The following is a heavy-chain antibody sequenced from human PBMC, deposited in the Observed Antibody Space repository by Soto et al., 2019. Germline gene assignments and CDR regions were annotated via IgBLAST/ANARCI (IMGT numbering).Heavy chain of an antibody. V-gene: IGHV1-69*01. Sequence: QVQLVQSGAEVKKPGSSVKVSCKASADTFSSSAFSWVRQAPGQGLEWMGGIIPFFHAANYAQRFQGRVTITADESPSTVSMELSSLTSEDTALYYCARDLISNYHYYGMDVWGQGTTVTVSS. CDR3: ARDLISNYHYYGMDV. CDR2: IIPFFHAA. CDR1: ADTFSSSA. J-gene: IGHJ6*02.